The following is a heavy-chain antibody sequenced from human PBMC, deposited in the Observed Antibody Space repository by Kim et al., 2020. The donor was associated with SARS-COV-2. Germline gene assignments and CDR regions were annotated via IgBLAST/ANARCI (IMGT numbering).Heavy chain of an antibody. CDR2: FDPEDGET. D-gene: IGHD3-10*01. J-gene: IGHJ6*02. Sequence: ASVKVSCKVSGYTLTELSMHWVRQAPGKGLEWMGGFDPEDGETIYAQKFQGRVTMTEDTSTDTAYMELSSLRSEDTAVYYCATAMMRGWFGEYPYYYYGMDVGGQGTTVTVSS. V-gene: IGHV1-24*01. CDR3: ATAMMRGWFGEYPYYYYGMDV. CDR1: GYTLTELS.